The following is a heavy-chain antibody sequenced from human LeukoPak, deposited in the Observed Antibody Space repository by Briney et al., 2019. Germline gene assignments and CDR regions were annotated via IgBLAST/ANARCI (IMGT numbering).Heavy chain of an antibody. V-gene: IGHV1-69-2*01. CDR2: VDPEDGET. J-gene: IGHJ4*02. Sequence: ASVKVSCKXSGYTFTDNYMHWVQQAPRKGLEWMGLVDPEDGETIYAEKFQGRVTITADTSTDTAYMELSSLRSEDTAVYYCATDLGGSSGWQTSGFDYWGQGTLVTVSS. CDR1: GYTFTDNY. D-gene: IGHD6-19*01. CDR3: ATDLGGSSGWQTSGFDY.